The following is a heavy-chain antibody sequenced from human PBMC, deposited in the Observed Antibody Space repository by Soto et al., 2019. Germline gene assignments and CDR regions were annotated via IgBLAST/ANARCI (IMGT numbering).Heavy chain of an antibody. J-gene: IGHJ5*02. CDR3: ARLYPQRYCSGGSCYSVYWFDP. V-gene: IGHV4-39*01. D-gene: IGHD2-15*01. CDR1: GGSISSSSYY. CDR2: IYYSGST. Sequence: SETLPLTCTVSGGSISSSSYYWGWIRQPPGQGLEWIGSIYYSGSTYYNPSLRSRVTISVDTSKNQLSLKLSSVTAADTAVYYCARLYPQRYCSGGSCYSVYWFDPWGQGTLVTVSS.